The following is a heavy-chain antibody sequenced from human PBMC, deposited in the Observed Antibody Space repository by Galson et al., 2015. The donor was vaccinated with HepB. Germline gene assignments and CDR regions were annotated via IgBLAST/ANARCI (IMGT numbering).Heavy chain of an antibody. V-gene: IGHV1-69*13. J-gene: IGHJ6*03. Sequence: SVKVSCKASGGTFSSYAISWVRQAPGQGLEWMGGIIPIFGTANYAQKFQGRVTITADESTSTAYMELSSLRSEDTAVYYCASRVSLHYSKQPAAGAEPYYYYYYMDVWGKGTTVTVSS. D-gene: IGHD6-13*01. CDR1: GGTFSSYA. CDR2: IIPIFGTA. CDR3: ASRVSLHYSKQPAAGAEPYYYYYYMDV.